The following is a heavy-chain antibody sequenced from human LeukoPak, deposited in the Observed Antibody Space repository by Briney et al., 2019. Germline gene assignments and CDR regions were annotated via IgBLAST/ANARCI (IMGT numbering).Heavy chain of an antibody. J-gene: IGHJ4*02. CDR1: GFTFSSYW. V-gene: IGHV3-7*01. CDR3: TRRLDD. CDR2: IKHDESEK. Sequence: GGSLRLSCAASGFTFSSYWMSWVRQAPGKGLEWVANIKHDESEKNYLDSVKGRFTISRDNAQNSLYLQMNGLRVEDTAVYYCTRRLDDWGQGTQVTVSS. D-gene: IGHD3-16*01.